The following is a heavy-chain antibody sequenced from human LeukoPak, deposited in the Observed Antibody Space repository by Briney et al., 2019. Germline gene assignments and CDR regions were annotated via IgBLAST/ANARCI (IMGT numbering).Heavy chain of an antibody. CDR2: ISGSGGST. V-gene: IGHV3-23*01. Sequence: PGGSLRLSCAASGFTFSSYAMSWVRQAPGKGLEWVSAISGSGGSTYYADSVKGRFTISRDNSKSTVSLQMNSLRAEDTAVYYCAKALLSDYSSSGDSWGLGTLVTVSS. D-gene: IGHD2-2*01. CDR1: GFTFSSYA. CDR3: AKALLSDYSSSGDS. J-gene: IGHJ4*02.